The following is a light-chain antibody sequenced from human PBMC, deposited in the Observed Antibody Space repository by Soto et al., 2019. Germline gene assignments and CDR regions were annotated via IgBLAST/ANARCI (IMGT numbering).Light chain of an antibody. CDR1: QSISSY. Sequence: DIQMTQSPSSLSASVGDRVTITCRASQSISSYLNWCQQKPGEAPKLLIYDASALPRGVPSRFSGSGSGTKFTLTNASLQPDDFATYYCQQYETFSGTFGPGTKVDIK. CDR2: DAS. V-gene: IGKV1-5*01. CDR3: QQYETFSGT. J-gene: IGKJ1*01.